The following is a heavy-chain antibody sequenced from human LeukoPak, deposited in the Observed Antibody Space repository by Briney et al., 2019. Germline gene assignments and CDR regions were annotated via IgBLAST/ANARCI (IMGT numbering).Heavy chain of an antibody. D-gene: IGHD5-18*01. CDR2: ISGDGGST. CDR3: AKDIQLWRDFDY. CDR1: GFTFDDYA. V-gene: IGHV3-43*02. Sequence: PGGSLRLSCGASGFTFDDYAMHWVRQAPGKGLEWVSLISGDGGSTYYADSVKGRFTISRDNSKNSLYLQMNSLRTEDTALYYCAKDIQLWRDFDYWGQGTLVTVSS. J-gene: IGHJ4*02.